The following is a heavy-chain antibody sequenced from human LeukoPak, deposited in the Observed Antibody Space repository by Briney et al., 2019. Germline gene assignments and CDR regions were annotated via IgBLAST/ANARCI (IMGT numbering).Heavy chain of an antibody. CDR3: ARDKKSGESSEIDY. V-gene: IGHV3-74*01. CDR2: INRDGSTT. D-gene: IGHD3-10*01. CDR1: GFTFSNYW. J-gene: IGHJ4*02. Sequence: GGSLRLSCAASGFTFSNYWVHWVRQAPGKGLVWVSRINRDGSTTNYADSVKGRFTVSRDNAKNTLNLQMNSLRAEDTAVYYCARDKKSGESSEIDYWGQGTLVTVSS.